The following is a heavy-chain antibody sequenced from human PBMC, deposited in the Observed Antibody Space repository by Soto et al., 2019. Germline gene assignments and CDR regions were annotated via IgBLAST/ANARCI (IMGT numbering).Heavy chain of an antibody. CDR2: IYYSGNT. D-gene: IGHD1-26*01. CDR3: ARHSKWELLY. V-gene: IGHV4-39*01. CDR1: GDSISSSTYY. Sequence: QLQLQESGPGLVKPSETLSLTCTVSGDSISSSTYYWGWIRQPPGKGLEWIGSIYYSGNTYYNPSLKSRVTISVDTSKNQFSLKLSSVTAADTAVYYCARHSKWELLYWGQGTLVTVSS. J-gene: IGHJ4*02.